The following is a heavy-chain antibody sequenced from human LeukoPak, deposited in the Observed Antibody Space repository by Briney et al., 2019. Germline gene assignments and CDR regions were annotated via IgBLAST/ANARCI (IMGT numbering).Heavy chain of an antibody. J-gene: IGHJ4*02. CDR1: GGSISSGSYY. Sequence: SQTLSLTCTVSGGSISSGSYYWGWIRQPAGKGLEWIGRIYTSGSTNYNPSLKSRVTISVDTSKNQFSLKLSSVTAADTAVYYCARGDVVVVLDYWGQGTLVTVSS. CDR2: IYTSGST. D-gene: IGHD2-15*01. CDR3: ARGDVVVVLDY. V-gene: IGHV4-61*02.